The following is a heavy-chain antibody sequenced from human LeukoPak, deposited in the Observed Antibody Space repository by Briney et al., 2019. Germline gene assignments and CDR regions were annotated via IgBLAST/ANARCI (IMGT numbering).Heavy chain of an antibody. D-gene: IGHD3-10*01. V-gene: IGHV3-23*01. CDR1: GFTFTNYA. Sequence: GGSLRLSCAASGFTFTNYAMSWVRQAPGKGLEWVSAISGSGGSTYYADSVKGRFTISRDNSKNTLYLQMNSLRAEDTAVYYCANGPYYYGSGSYYNWGQGTLVTVSS. J-gene: IGHJ4*02. CDR2: ISGSGGST. CDR3: ANGPYYYGSGSYYN.